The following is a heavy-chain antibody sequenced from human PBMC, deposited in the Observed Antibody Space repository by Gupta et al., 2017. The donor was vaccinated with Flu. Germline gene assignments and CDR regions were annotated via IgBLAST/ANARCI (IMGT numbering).Heavy chain of an antibody. CDR2: IHPGDSDT. J-gene: IGHJ4*02. CDR3: ASSGWYSSKGTFDY. Sequence: EVQLVQSGAEVKKPGESLSISCKASGYSFVSFWIACVRQRPGKGLEWMGIIHPGDSDTTYNPSFKGQVTISVDRSVNTAYLRWSSLKASDTATYYCASSGWYSSKGTFDYWGQGSLVSVSS. D-gene: IGHD6-19*01. CDR1: GYSFVSFW. V-gene: IGHV5-51*03.